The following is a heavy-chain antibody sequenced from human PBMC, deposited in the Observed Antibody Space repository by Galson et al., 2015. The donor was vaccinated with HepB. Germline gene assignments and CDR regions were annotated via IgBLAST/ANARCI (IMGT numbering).Heavy chain of an antibody. CDR3: AKDQGIAAVENYFDY. CDR1: GYTFTSYG. Sequence: SVKVSCKASGYTFTSYGISWVRQAPGQGLEWMGWISAYNGNTNYAQKLQGRVTMTTDTSTSTAYMELRSLRSDDTAVYYCAKDQGIAAVENYFDYWGQGTLVTVSS. J-gene: IGHJ4*02. V-gene: IGHV1-18*04. CDR2: ISAYNGNT. D-gene: IGHD6-13*01.